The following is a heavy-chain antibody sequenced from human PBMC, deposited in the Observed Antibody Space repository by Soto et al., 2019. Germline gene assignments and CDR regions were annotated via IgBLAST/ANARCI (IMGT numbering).Heavy chain of an antibody. CDR3: AKSLEFCSRGVCGFYDY. J-gene: IGHJ4*02. V-gene: IGHV3-23*01. Sequence: GGSLRLSCAASGFSFKNYAMTWVRQAPGKGLDWVSSISSSGGDANYADSVKGRFTISRDNSKNTLYLQMSSLRGEDTAVYFCAKSLEFCSRGVCGFYDYWGQGTLVTVSS. CDR2: ISSSGGDA. D-gene: IGHD2-8*02. CDR1: GFSFKNYA.